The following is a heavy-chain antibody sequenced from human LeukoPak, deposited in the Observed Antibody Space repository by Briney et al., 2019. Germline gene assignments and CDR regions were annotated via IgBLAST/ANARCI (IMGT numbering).Heavy chain of an antibody. D-gene: IGHD5-18*01. V-gene: IGHV3-23*01. CDR3: AIKTRIQLWSLFDY. CDR2: ISGSGGST. CDR1: GFTFSSYA. J-gene: IGHJ4*02. Sequence: PGGSLRLSCAASGFTFSSYAMNWVRPAPGKGLEWVSAISGSGGSTDYADSVKGRFTISRDNTKNTLYLQMNSLRAEDTAVYYCAIKTRIQLWSLFDYWGQGTLVSVSS.